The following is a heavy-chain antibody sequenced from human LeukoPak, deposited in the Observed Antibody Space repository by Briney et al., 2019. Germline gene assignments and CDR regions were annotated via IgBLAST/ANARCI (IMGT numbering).Heavy chain of an antibody. Sequence: GASVKVSCKASGYTFTGYYMHWVRQATGQGLEWMGWMNPNSGNTGYAQKFQGRVTMTRNTSISTAYMELSSLRSEDTAVYYCARGLVSAGNYWGQGTLVTVSS. CDR2: MNPNSGNT. J-gene: IGHJ4*02. CDR1: GYTFTGYY. CDR3: ARGLVSAGNY. V-gene: IGHV1-8*02. D-gene: IGHD3-9*01.